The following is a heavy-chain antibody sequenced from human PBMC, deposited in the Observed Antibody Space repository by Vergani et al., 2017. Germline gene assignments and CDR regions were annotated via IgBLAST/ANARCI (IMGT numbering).Heavy chain of an antibody. CDR3: ARVNGDEYYYYYYGMDV. CDR2: IYYSGST. D-gene: IGHD4-17*01. J-gene: IGHJ6*02. Sequence: QVQLQESGPGLVKPSETLSLTCTVSGGSISSYYWSWIRQPPGKGLEWIGYIYYSGSTNYNPSLKSRVTISVDPSKNQFSLKLSSVTAADTAAYYCARVNGDEYYYYYYGMDVWGQGTTVTVSS. V-gene: IGHV4-59*01. CDR1: GGSISSYY.